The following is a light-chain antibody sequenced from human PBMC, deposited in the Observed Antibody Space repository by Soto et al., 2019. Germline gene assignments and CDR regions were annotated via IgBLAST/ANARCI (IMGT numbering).Light chain of an antibody. CDR3: QQYGSSPWT. J-gene: IGKJ1*01. CDR1: QSVTNNY. Sequence: EIVLTHSPGTLSLSGGEIATLSCRASQSVTNNYLAWYQQKPSQAPRLLIFGASSRAAGIPDRFSGSGSGTDFTLAIGRLEPEDFAVYYCQQYGSSPWTSGQGTKVDIK. CDR2: GAS. V-gene: IGKV3-20*01.